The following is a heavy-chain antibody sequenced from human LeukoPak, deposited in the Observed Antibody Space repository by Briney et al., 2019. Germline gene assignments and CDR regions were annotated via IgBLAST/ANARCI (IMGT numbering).Heavy chain of an antibody. CDR3: ARAYYDSSGYSDY. J-gene: IGHJ4*02. CDR2: INPNSGGT. D-gene: IGHD3-22*01. V-gene: IGHV1-2*02. CDR1: GDTFTGYY. Sequence: ASVKVSCKASGDTFTGYYMHWVRQSPGQGLEWMGWINPNSGGTNYAQKFQGRVTMTRDTSISTAYMELSRLRSDDTAEYYCARAYYDSSGYSDYWGQGTLVTVSS.